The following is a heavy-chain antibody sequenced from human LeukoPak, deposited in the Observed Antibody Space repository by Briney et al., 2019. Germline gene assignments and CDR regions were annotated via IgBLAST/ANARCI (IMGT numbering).Heavy chain of an antibody. J-gene: IGHJ4*02. V-gene: IGHV4-4*07. CDR3: AREGSVHYGGKEGRVYFDY. D-gene: IGHD4-23*01. CDR1: GGSISGYY. CDR2: IYTSGST. Sequence: SETPSLTCTVSGGSISGYYWSWIRQPAGKGLEWIGRIYTSGSTNYNPSLKSRVTMSVDTSKNQFSLKLSSVTAADTAVYYCAREGSVHYGGKEGRVYFDYWGQGTLVTVSS.